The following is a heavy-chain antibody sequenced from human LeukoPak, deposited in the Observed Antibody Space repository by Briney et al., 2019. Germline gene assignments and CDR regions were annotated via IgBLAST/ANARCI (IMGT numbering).Heavy chain of an antibody. D-gene: IGHD3-3*01. J-gene: IGHJ4*02. CDR1: GFAFSSYG. CDR2: IWFDGSNK. Sequence: GGSLRLSCAASGFAFSSYGMQWVRQAPGKGRQWVAVIWFDGSNKYYADSVKGRFSISRENSKNTVYLQMNSLRDEEMAVYYCARFERLTIFGVVPAPDYWGQGTLVTVSS. CDR3: ARFERLTIFGVVPAPDY. V-gene: IGHV3-33*01.